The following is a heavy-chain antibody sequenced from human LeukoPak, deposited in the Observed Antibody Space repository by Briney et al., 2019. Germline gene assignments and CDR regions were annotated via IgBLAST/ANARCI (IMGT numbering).Heavy chain of an antibody. CDR3: ARGDSSSWYFLGDFDI. V-gene: IGHV6-1*01. CDR2: SYYRSKWYN. J-gene: IGHJ3*02. Sequence: SQTLSLTCAISGDSVSSRSATWNWIRQSPSRGLEWLGRSYYRSKWYNDYALSVQSRITINPDTSRNHFSLHLNSVTPEDTAVYYCARGDSSSWYFLGDFDIWGQGTMVTVSS. D-gene: IGHD6-13*01. CDR1: GDSVSSRSAT.